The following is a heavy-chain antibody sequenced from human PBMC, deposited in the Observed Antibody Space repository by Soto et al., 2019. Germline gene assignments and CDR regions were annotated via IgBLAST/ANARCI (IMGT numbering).Heavy chain of an antibody. Sequence: SATLSLPCTVSGGSLSSYYWSWIRQPPGTGLEWIGYLYYSGSTNYNPSLKSRVTISVDTSKNQFSLKLSSVTAADTAVYYCERDPGIGGATREYYYYYMDVWGKGTTVTVSS. V-gene: IGHV4-59*01. CDR1: GGSLSSYY. CDR3: ERDPGIGGATREYYYYYMDV. J-gene: IGHJ6*03. D-gene: IGHD1-26*01. CDR2: LYYSGST.